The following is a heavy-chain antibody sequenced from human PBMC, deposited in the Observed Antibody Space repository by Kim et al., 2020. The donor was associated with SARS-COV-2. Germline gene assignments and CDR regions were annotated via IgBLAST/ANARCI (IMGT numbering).Heavy chain of an antibody. Sequence: GESLKISCKGSGYNFTNYWIGWVYQMPGKGLEWMGIIYPGDSDTRYSPSFQGQVTISADKTLSTAYLQWSSLKASDTAIYYCARRVGPYGDYYFDYWGQGTLVTVSS. CDR2: IYPGDSDT. CDR1: GYNFTNYW. CDR3: ARRVGPYGDYYFDY. J-gene: IGHJ4*02. V-gene: IGHV5-51*07. D-gene: IGHD4-17*01.